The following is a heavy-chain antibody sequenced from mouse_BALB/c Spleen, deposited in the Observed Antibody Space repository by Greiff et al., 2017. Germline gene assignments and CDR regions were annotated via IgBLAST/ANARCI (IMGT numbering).Heavy chain of an antibody. J-gene: IGHJ1*01. Sequence: EVMLVESGGGLVKPGGSLKLSCAASGFTFSSYAMSWVRQTPEKRLEWVATISSGGSYTYYPDSVKGRFTISRDNAKNTLYLQMSSLRSEDTAMYYCAIYYSDWYFDVWGAGTTVTVSS. D-gene: IGHD1-1*01. CDR1: GFTFSSYA. CDR2: ISSGGSYT. CDR3: AIYYSDWYFDV. V-gene: IGHV5-9-1*01.